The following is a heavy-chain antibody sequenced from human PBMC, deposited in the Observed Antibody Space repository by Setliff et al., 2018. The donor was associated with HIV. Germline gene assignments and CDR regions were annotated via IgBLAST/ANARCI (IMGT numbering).Heavy chain of an antibody. V-gene: IGHV1-69*13. CDR1: GGTFSTYG. D-gene: IGHD6-19*01. CDR3: ARVLRGSSGWYGYYYMDV. J-gene: IGHJ6*03. Sequence: GASVKVSCKASGGTFSTYGLSWVRQAPGQGLEWMGGIIPLFDTSNYAQKFQGRVTITADESTSTAYMELSSLRSEDTAMYYCARVLRGSSGWYGYYYMDVWGKGTTVT. CDR2: IIPLFDTS.